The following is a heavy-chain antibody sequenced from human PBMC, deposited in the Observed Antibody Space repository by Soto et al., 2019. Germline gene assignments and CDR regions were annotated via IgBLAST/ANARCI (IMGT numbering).Heavy chain of an antibody. Sequence: QVQLVESGGGVVQPGRSLRLSCAASGFTFSSYGMHWVRQAPGKGLEWVAVISYDGSNKYYADSVKGRFTISRDNSKNTLYLQRNSLRAEDTAVYYCAKVNGRYSSGWYSYWGQGTLVTVSA. V-gene: IGHV3-30*18. CDR3: AKVNGRYSSGWYSY. D-gene: IGHD6-19*01. CDR1: GFTFSSYG. CDR2: ISYDGSNK. J-gene: IGHJ4*02.